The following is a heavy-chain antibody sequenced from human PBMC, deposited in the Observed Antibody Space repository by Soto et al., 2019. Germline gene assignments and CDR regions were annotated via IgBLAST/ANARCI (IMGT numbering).Heavy chain of an antibody. CDR2: IIPILGIA. CDR3: AVWFGERNFDY. CDR1: GGTFSSYT. J-gene: IGHJ4*02. V-gene: IGHV1-69*02. Sequence: QVQLVQSGAEVKKPGSSVKVSCNASGGTFSSYTISWVRQAPGQGLEWMGRIIPILGIANYAQKFQGRVTITADKSTSTAYMELSSLRSEDTAVYYRAVWFGERNFDYWGQGTLVTVSS. D-gene: IGHD3-10*01.